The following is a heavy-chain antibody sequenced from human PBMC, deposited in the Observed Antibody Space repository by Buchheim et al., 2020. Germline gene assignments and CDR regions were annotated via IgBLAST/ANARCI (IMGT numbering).Heavy chain of an antibody. Sequence: QVQLQQWGAGLLKPSETLSLTCAVYGGSFSGYYWSWIRQPPGKGLEWIGEINHSGSTNYNPSLKRRVTISVDTSKNQFSLKLSSVTAADTAVYYCARGESYPPYFDYWGQGTL. V-gene: IGHV4-34*01. CDR1: GGSFSGYY. CDR2: INHSGST. CDR3: ARGESYPPYFDY. J-gene: IGHJ4*02. D-gene: IGHD3-10*01.